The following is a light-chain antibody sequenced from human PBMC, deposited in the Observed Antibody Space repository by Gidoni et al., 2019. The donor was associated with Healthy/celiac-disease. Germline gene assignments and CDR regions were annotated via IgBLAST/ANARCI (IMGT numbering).Light chain of an antibody. Sequence: QSALTQPASVSGSPGQSIPISCTGTSSDVGSYNLVSWYQQHPGKAPKLMIYEGSKRPSGVSNRFSGSKSGNTASLTISGLQAEDEADYYCCSYAGSSTPSYVFGTGTKVTVL. V-gene: IGLV2-23*01. J-gene: IGLJ1*01. CDR2: EGS. CDR3: CSYAGSSTPSYV. CDR1: SSDVGSYNL.